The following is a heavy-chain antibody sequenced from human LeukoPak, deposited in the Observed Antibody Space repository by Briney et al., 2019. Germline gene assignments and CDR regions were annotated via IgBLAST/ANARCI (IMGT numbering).Heavy chain of an antibody. CDR3: ARGSRCSSTSCYAGDDY. Sequence: SVKVSCKASGGTFSSYAISWVRQAPGQGLEWMGGIIPIFGTANYAQKFQGRVTITADESASTAYMELSSLRSEDTAVYYCARGSRCSSTSCYAGDDYWGQGTLVTVSS. D-gene: IGHD2-2*01. V-gene: IGHV1-69*13. CDR2: IIPIFGTA. J-gene: IGHJ4*02. CDR1: GGTFSSYA.